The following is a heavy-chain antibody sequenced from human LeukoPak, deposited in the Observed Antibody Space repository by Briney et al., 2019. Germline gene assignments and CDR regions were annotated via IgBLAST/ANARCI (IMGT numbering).Heavy chain of an antibody. J-gene: IGHJ4*02. D-gene: IGHD4/OR15-4a*01. CDR3: AKIGANVGF. CDR2: ISSSSYI. CDR1: GFTFSSYT. Sequence: SGGSLRLSCAASGFTFSSYTMNWVRQAPGKGLEWVSSISSSSYIYYAGSVKGRFTISRDNAENSLYLQMNSLRAEDTAVYYCAKIGANVGFWGQGTLVTVSS. V-gene: IGHV3-21*04.